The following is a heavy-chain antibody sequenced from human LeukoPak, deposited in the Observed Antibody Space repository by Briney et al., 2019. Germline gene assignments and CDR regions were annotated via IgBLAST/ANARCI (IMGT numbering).Heavy chain of an antibody. V-gene: IGHV6-1*01. D-gene: IGHD6-19*01. Sequence: SQTLSLTCAISGDSVSSDSAAWNWIRQSPSRGLEWLGRTYYRSKWYNDHTPSVKSRITINPDTSKNLFTLQLTSVTPEDTAVYYCARARLGALDYWGQGTLVTVSS. J-gene: IGHJ4*02. CDR2: TYYRSKWYN. CDR1: GDSVSSDSAA. CDR3: ARARLGALDY.